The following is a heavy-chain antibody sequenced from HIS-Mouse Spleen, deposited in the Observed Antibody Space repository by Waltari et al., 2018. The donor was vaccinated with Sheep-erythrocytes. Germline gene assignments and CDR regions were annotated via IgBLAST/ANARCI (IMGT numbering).Heavy chain of an antibody. Sequence: EVQLVESGGGLVQPGRSLRLSCAASGFTFDDSAMHWVRQDPGKGVGWVSGISWNSGSIGYADFVKGRFTISRDNAKNSLYLQMNSLRAEDTALYYCAKDIGTGLSYGMDVWGQGTTVTVSS. CDR2: ISWNSGSI. D-gene: IGHD1-1*01. J-gene: IGHJ6*02. CDR3: AKDIGTGLSYGMDV. V-gene: IGHV3-9*01. CDR1: GFTFDDSA.